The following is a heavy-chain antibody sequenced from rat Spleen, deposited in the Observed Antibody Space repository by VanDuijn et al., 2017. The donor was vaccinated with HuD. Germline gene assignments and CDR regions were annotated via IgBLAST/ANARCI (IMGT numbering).Heavy chain of an antibody. Sequence: EVQLVESGGGLVQPGRSLKLSCVVSGFTFNSYDMAWVRQAPTKGLEWVASISAGGGNTYYRDSVKGRFTISRDSAESTLYLQMDSLRSEDTATYYCARHAGDYGSYFDYWGQGVMVTVSS. CDR1: GFTFNSYD. CDR3: ARHAGDYGSYFDY. J-gene: IGHJ2*01. CDR2: ISAGGGNT. D-gene: IGHD1-3*01. V-gene: IGHV5-25*01.